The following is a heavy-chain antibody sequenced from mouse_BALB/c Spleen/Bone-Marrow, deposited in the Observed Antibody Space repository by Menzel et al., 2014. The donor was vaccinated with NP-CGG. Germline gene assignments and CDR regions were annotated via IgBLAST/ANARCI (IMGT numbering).Heavy chain of an antibody. CDR3: ADYLYAMDY. D-gene: IGHD2-4*01. Sequence: QVHVKQSGPELVKPGASVKISCKASGYIFTSYYIHWVKQRPGQGLEWIGYIYPRDGSTNYNEKFKGKATLTADTSSSTAYMQLSSLTSEDSAVYFCADYLYAMDYWDQGTSVTVSS. V-gene: IGHV1S12*01. CDR2: IYPRDGST. CDR1: GYIFTSYY. J-gene: IGHJ4*01.